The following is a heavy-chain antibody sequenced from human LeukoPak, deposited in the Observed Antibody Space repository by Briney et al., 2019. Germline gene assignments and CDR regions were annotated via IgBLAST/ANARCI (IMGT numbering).Heavy chain of an antibody. CDR2: IYPGDSDT. Sequence: GESLKISCKGSGYSFTSYWIGWVRQMPGKGLEWMGIIYPGDSDTRYSPSFQGQVTISADKSISTAYLQWSSLKASDTAMYYCARFHGTYYEFWSGYSYYFDYWGQGTLVTVSS. J-gene: IGHJ4*02. V-gene: IGHV5-51*01. D-gene: IGHD3-3*01. CDR1: GYSFTSYW. CDR3: ARFHGTYYEFWSGYSYYFDY.